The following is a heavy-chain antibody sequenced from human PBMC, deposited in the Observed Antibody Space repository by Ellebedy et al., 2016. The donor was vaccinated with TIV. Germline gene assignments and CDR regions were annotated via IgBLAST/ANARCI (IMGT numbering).Heavy chain of an antibody. Sequence: MPSETLSLTCAVYGGSFSGYYWSWIRQPPGKGLEWIGEINQSGSTNYNPSLKSRVTISVDTSKNQPSLKLSSVTAADTAMYYCASGLGVRRMNAFDIWGQGTMVTVSS. D-gene: IGHD2-8*02. V-gene: IGHV4-34*01. CDR2: INQSGST. J-gene: IGHJ3*02. CDR1: GGSFSGYY. CDR3: ASGLGVRRMNAFDI.